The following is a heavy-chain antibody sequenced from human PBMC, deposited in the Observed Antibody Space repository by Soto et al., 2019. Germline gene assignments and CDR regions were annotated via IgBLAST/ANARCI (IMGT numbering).Heavy chain of an antibody. Sequence: LSLSCSLCSGSICSGVVSWSWIRQHPGMGLEWIGYIYYSGSTYYNPSLKSRVTISVDTSKNQFSLKLSSVTAADTAVYYCARGRSGEDYFDYWGQGTLVTVSS. D-gene: IGHD3-16*01. J-gene: IGHJ4*02. V-gene: IGHV4-31*03. CDR3: ARGRSGEDYFDY. CDR1: SGSICSGVVS. CDR2: IYYSGST.